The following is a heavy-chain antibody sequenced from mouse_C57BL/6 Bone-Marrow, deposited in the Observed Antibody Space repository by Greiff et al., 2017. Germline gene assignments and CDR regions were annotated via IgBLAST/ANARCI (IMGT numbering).Heavy chain of an antibody. CDR3: ARATWYFDV. CDR2: SRNKANDYTT. J-gene: IGHJ1*03. CDR1: GFTFSDFY. V-gene: IGHV7-1*01. Sequence: EVHLVESGGGLVQSGRSLRLSCATSGFTFSDFYMEWVRQAPGKGLEWIAASRNKANDYTTEYSASVKGRFIVSRDTSQSILYLQMNALRAEDTAIYYCARATWYFDVWGTGTTVTVSS.